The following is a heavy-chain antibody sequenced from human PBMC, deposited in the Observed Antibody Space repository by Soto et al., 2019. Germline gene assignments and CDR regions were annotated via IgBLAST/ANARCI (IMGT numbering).Heavy chain of an antibody. Sequence: EVQLVESGGGLVQPGGSLRLSCAASGFTFFAYWIHWVRQVPGKGLVWVSRINSDGSHTSYADSVRGRFTISRDNSKNTVYLQMNSLTAEDTADYYCAKEGAYGDYAGENWFDSWGQGSLVTVSS. CDR3: AKEGAYGDYAGENWFDS. J-gene: IGHJ5*01. V-gene: IGHV3-74*01. CDR1: GFTFFAYW. CDR2: INSDGSHT. D-gene: IGHD4-17*01.